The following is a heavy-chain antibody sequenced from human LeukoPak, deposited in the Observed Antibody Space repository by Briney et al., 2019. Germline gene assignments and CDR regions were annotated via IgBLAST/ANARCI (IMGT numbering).Heavy chain of an antibody. Sequence: GGSLRLSCAASGFMFSNYWMSWVRQAPGKGLEWVANIKQDGSESRYVDSVKGRFTISRDNAKNSLYLQMNSLRGEDTAVYYCARDKVGGSMAGSNLDYWGQGNLVTVSP. V-gene: IGHV3-7*01. D-gene: IGHD6-19*01. CDR1: GFMFSNYW. J-gene: IGHJ4*02. CDR2: IKQDGSES. CDR3: ARDKVGGSMAGSNLDY.